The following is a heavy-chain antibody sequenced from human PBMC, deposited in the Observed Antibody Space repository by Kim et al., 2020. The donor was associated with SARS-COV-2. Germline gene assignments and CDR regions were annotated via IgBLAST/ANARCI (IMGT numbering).Heavy chain of an antibody. V-gene: IGHV2-70*01. J-gene: IGHJ4*02. Sequence: YSTSLKTRHTISKDTSKNQVVLTMTNMDPVDTATYYCARTRRGYSYGLDYWGQGTLVTVSS. D-gene: IGHD5-18*01. CDR3: ARTRRGYSYGLDY.